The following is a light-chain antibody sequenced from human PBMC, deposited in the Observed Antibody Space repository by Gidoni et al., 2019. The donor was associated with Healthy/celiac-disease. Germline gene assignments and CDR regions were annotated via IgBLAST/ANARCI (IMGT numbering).Light chain of an antibody. CDR2: AAS. J-gene: IGKJ4*01. CDR3: QQSYSTPLT. Sequence: DIQMTQSPSSLSASVGDRVTITCRASQSISSYLNWYQQKPGKAPKLLIYAASSLQSGVPSRFSGSGPGTDFNLTISSLQPEDFATYYCQQSYSTPLTFGGGTKVEIK. V-gene: IGKV1-39*01. CDR1: QSISSY.